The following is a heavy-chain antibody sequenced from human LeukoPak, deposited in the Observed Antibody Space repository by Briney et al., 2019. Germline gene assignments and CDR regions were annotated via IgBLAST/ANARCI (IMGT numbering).Heavy chain of an antibody. CDR1: GVTFSTAW. Sequence: PGGSLRLSCAASGVTFSTAWMSWVRQSPGKGLEWVGRIKSKTDGGTTDYAAPVKGRFTISRDDSKNTLYLQMNSLKTEGTAVYYCTTDGYSSSFTVYWGQGGLVTVSP. J-gene: IGHJ4*02. D-gene: IGHD6-13*01. CDR3: TTDGYSSSFTVY. CDR2: IKSKTDGGTT. V-gene: IGHV3-15*01.